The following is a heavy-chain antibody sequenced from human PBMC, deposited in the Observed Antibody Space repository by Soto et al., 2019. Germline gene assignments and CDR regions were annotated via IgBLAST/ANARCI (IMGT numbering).Heavy chain of an antibody. D-gene: IGHD6-19*01. CDR3: AKADGEQWLLPHLDK. CDR1: GFNFKKFA. CDR2: IRCCGGST. V-gene: IGHV3-23*01. Sequence: EVQLLESGGGVVQPGGSLRLSCVASGFNFKKFAMSWVRQAPGEGLEWVSGIRCCGGSTSYADSVKGRFSIARDDSTNTVSLQMNNLRVEDTAQYYCAKADGEQWLLPHLDKWGQGTLVTVS. J-gene: IGHJ4*02.